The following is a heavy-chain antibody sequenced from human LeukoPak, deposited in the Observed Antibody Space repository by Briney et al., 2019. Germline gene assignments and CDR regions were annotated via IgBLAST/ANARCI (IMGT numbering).Heavy chain of an antibody. CDR3: GKIYEYDVLNNYYPHSDH. D-gene: IGHD3-9*01. CDR2: VYPGGSDT. Sequence: GESLKISCKGSGYTFTTSWIGWVRQMPGKGLEWMGIVYPGGSDTRYSPSFQGQVTISADKSINTAYLQWSSLKASDTAMYYCGKIYEYDVLNNYYPHSDHWGQGTLVTVSS. J-gene: IGHJ4*02. CDR1: GYTFTTSW. V-gene: IGHV5-51*01.